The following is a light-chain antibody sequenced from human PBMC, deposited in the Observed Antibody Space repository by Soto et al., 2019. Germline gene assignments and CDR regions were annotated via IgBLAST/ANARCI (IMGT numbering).Light chain of an antibody. CDR2: AAS. CDR1: QGISSY. V-gene: IGKV1-9*01. Sequence: IQLTQSPSSLSASVGDRVTITCRASQGISSYLAWYQQKPGKAPKLLIYAASTLQSGVPSRFSGSGSGTDFTLTISSLQPEDFATYYCQQLNSYPWTFGYGTKVEIK. J-gene: IGKJ1*01. CDR3: QQLNSYPWT.